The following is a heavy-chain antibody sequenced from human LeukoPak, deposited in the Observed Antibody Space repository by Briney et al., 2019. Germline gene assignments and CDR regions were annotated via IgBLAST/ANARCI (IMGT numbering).Heavy chain of an antibody. V-gene: IGHV1-46*01. CDR2: INPSGGST. J-gene: IGHJ4*02. CDR1: GYTFTGYY. Sequence: ASVKVSCKASGYTFTGYYMHWVRQAPGQGLEWMGIINPSGGSTSYAQKFQGRVTMTRDTSTSTVYMELSSLRSEDTAVYYCARVGSVTPFDYWGQGTLVTVSS. D-gene: IGHD1-14*01. CDR3: ARVGSVTPFDY.